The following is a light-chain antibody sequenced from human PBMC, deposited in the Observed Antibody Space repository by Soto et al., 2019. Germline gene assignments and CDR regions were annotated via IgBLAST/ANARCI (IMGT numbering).Light chain of an antibody. CDR3: QQYGSSLLT. Sequence: EIVMTQSPATLSVSPGARATLSCRASQSVGSTLAWYQQKPGQPPRLLIYDASTRATGIPARFRGSGSGTDFTLTISRLEPEDFAVYYCQQYGSSLLTFGGGTKVDIK. J-gene: IGKJ4*01. V-gene: IGKV3-20*01. CDR2: DAS. CDR1: QSVGST.